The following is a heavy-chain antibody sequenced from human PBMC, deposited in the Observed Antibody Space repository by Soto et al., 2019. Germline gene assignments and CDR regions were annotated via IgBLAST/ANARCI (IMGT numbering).Heavy chain of an antibody. CDR2: IGGSGRTT. V-gene: IGHV3-23*01. CDR3: VKSRYSDSSGDFYDY. CDR1: GFTFSSYA. Sequence: GGSLRLSCAASGFTFSSYAMSWVRQAPGKGLEWVSGIGGSGRTTYYADSVKGRFTISRDNSNNTLFLQMNSLRAEDTAVYYCVKSRYSDSSGDFYDYWGQGTLVTVSS. J-gene: IGHJ4*02. D-gene: IGHD3-22*01.